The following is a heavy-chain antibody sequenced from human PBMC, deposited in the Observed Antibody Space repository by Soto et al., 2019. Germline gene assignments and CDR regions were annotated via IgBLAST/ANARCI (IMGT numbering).Heavy chain of an antibody. J-gene: IGHJ4*02. V-gene: IGHV4-31*03. CDR1: GGSISSGSLY. Sequence: LSLTCTVSGGSISSGSLYWSWIRQHPGKGLEWIGHISDSGSSYYNPSLESRVTISVDTSKNQFSLKLSAVTAADTAVYFCARTTFYDIFTAYYSLFDYWGQGTLVTVSS. D-gene: IGHD3-9*01. CDR3: ARTTFYDIFTAYYSLFDY. CDR2: ISDSGSS.